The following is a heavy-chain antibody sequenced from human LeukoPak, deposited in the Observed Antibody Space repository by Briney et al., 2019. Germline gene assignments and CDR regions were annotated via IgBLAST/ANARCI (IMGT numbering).Heavy chain of an antibody. Sequence: PSQTLSLTCTVSGGSISSGDYYWSWIRQHPGKGLERIAYIYYSGTTNYNPSLKSRVTISVDTSKNQFSLKLSSVTAADTAVYYCARHENGGTYPLDYWGQGTLVTVSS. CDR1: GGSISSGDYY. V-gene: IGHV4-30-4*08. J-gene: IGHJ4*02. D-gene: IGHD1-26*01. CDR3: ARHENGGTYPLDY. CDR2: IYYSGTT.